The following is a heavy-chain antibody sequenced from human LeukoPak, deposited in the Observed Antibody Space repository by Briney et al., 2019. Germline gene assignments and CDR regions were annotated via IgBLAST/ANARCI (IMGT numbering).Heavy chain of an antibody. D-gene: IGHD3-3*01. J-gene: IGHJ6*02. V-gene: IGHV3-43*02. CDR2: ISGDGGST. CDR3: AKDIGGRRISIFGVVMRGMDV. Sequence: GGSLRLSCAASGSTFDDFAMHWVRQAPGKGLEWVSVISGDGGSTYYADSVKGRFTISRDNSKNSLYLQMNSLRPEDTALYYCAKDIGGRRISIFGVVMRGMDVWGQGITVTVSS. CDR1: GSTFDDFA.